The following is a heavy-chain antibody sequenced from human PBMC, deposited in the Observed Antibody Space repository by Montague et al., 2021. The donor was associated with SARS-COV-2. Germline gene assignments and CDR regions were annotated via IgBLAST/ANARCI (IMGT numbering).Heavy chain of an antibody. V-gene: IGHV4-34*01. Sequence: SETLSLTCAVSGGSFSDDYWSWIRQSPGKGLEWIGEVYHSGSTIYNPSVRSRVLISIDTSRSQISLNLRSVTAADTAVYYCARGGIRIGMNRGVRSRPFDSWGQGTLVTVSS. CDR3: ARGGIRIGMNRGVRSRPFDS. CDR1: GGSFSDDY. CDR2: VYHSGST. D-gene: IGHD3-10*01. J-gene: IGHJ5*01.